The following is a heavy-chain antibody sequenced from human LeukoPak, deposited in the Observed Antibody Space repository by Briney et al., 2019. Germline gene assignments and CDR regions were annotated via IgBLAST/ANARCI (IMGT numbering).Heavy chain of an antibody. CDR2: ISNSGSTI. J-gene: IGHJ4*02. V-gene: IGHV3-11*01. Sequence: GGSLRLSCAASGFTFSDYYMSWIRQAPGKGLEWVSYISNSGSTIYYADSVKGRFAISRDSAKNSLFLQMNGLRAEDTAVYYCARARGVVSPNFDYWGQGALVTVSS. CDR1: GFTFSDYY. D-gene: IGHD4-23*01. CDR3: ARARGVVSPNFDY.